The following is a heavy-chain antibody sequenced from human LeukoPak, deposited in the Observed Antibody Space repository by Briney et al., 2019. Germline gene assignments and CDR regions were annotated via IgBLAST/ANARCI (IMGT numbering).Heavy chain of an antibody. V-gene: IGHV3-7*01. CDR1: GFTFSSYW. CDR2: IKQDGSEK. J-gene: IGHJ4*02. CDR3: ASGNRGPYSGSYWGYFDY. Sequence: GGSLRLSCAASGFTFSSYWMSWVRQAPGKGLEWVANIKQDGSEKYYVDSVKGRFTISRDNAKNSLYLQMNSLRAEDTAVYYCASGNRGPYSGSYWGYFDYWGQGTLVTVSS. D-gene: IGHD1-26*01.